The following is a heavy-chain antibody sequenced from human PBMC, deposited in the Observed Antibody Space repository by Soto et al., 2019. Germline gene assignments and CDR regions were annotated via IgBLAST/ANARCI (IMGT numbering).Heavy chain of an antibody. D-gene: IGHD1-7*01. V-gene: IGHV3-66*01. Sequence: GGSLRLTCAASGVTVSSNYMSWGCKAQGQGLEWVSVIYSGVSTYYADSVKGRFTISRDNSKTTLYLQMNTLRAEDTAVYYCARGTPWYFHLWGRGTLVTVSS. CDR3: ARGTPWYFHL. J-gene: IGHJ2*01. CDR1: GVTVSSNY. CDR2: IYSGVST.